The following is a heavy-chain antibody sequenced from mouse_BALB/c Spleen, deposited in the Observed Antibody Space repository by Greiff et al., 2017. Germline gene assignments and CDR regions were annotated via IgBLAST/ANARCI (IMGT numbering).Heavy chain of an antibody. CDR3: ARGGHWDY. CDR2: INPSTGYT. CDR1: GYTFTSYW. Sequence: QVQLQQSGAELAKPGASVKMSCKASGYTFTSYWMHWVKQRPGQGLEWIGYINPSTGYTEYNQKFKDKATLTADKSSSTAYMQLSSLTSEDSAVYDCARGGHWDYWGQGTSVTVSS. D-gene: IGHD3-1*01. J-gene: IGHJ4*01. V-gene: IGHV1-7*01.